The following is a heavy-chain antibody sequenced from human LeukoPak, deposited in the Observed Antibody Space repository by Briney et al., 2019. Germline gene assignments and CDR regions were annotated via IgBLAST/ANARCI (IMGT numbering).Heavy chain of an antibody. CDR3: ASSSGYYPTFDY. J-gene: IGHJ4*02. D-gene: IGHD3-22*01. CDR2: MSYDGSNK. CDR1: GFTFSSYG. V-gene: IGHV3-30*03. Sequence: GGSLRLSCAASGFTFSSYGMHWVRQAPGKGLEWVAVMSYDGSNKYYADSVKGRFTISRDNSKNTLYLQMNSLRAEDTAVYYCASSSGYYPTFDYWGQGTLVTVSS.